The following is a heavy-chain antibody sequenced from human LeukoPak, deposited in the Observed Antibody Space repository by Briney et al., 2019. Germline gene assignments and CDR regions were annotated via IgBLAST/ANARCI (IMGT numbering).Heavy chain of an antibody. D-gene: IGHD6-13*01. V-gene: IGHV4-59*01. CDR2: IYSSGTT. Sequence: SETLSLTCTVSGGSISSYYWSWIRQPPGKGLEWIGYIYSSGTTNYNPSLKSRVTISLDTSKNQFSLKLSSVTAADTAVYYCARSNMYSSSWYDYFDYWGQGTL. J-gene: IGHJ4*02. CDR3: ARSNMYSSSWYDYFDY. CDR1: GGSISSYY.